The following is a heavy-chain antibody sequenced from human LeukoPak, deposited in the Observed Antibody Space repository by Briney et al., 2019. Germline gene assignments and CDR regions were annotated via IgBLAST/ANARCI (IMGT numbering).Heavy chain of an antibody. D-gene: IGHD2-2*01. J-gene: IGHJ5*02. V-gene: IGHV4-61*02. Sequence: PSETLSLTCTVSGGSVSSGTYYWSWIRHPAGEGLEWIGRIYGSGNTNSNPSLKGRVTTPVDTSRNQFSLKLSSVSTADTAVYYCARGVGSTSSNWFDPWGQGTLVTVSS. CDR1: GGSVSSGTYY. CDR3: ARGVGSTSSNWFDP. CDR2: IYGSGNT.